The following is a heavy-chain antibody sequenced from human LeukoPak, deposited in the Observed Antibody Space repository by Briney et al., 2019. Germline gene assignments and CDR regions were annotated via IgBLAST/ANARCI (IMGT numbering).Heavy chain of an antibody. Sequence: GGSLRLSCAASGFTFSSYGMQWVRQAPGKGLEWVAFIRYDGSNKYYADSVKGRFTISRDNSKNTLYLQMNSLRAGDTAVFYCAKDRDYYDSSAFKYWGQGTLATVSS. J-gene: IGHJ4*02. CDR2: IRYDGSNK. D-gene: IGHD3-22*01. CDR3: AKDRDYYDSSAFKY. CDR1: GFTFSSYG. V-gene: IGHV3-30*02.